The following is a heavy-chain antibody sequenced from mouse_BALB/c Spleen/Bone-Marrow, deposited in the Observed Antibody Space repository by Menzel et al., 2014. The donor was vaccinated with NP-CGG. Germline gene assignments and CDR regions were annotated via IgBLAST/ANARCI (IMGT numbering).Heavy chain of an antibody. Sequence: VQLQQSGAEQARPGASVKLSCKASGYTFTSYWMQWVKQRPGQGLEWIGAIYPGDGDTRYTQKFKGKATLTADKSSSTAYMQLSSLASEDSAVYYCARGRNYYGSSYYFDYWGQGTTLTVSS. CDR3: ARGRNYYGSSYYFDY. CDR1: GYTFTSYW. D-gene: IGHD1-1*01. V-gene: IGHV1-87*01. J-gene: IGHJ2*01. CDR2: IYPGDGDT.